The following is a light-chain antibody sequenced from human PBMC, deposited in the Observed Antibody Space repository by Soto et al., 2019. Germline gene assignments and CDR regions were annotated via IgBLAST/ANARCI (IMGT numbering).Light chain of an antibody. CDR3: ALYLGNGISV. CDR2: GTS. Sequence: QTVVTQESSFSVSPGGTVTLTCGLLSGSVSSPHNPNWYQQTPGQAPRTLIYGTSTRSSGVPDRFSGSILGNKAALTITGAQADDESDYYCALYLGNGISVFGTGTKLTVL. J-gene: IGLJ1*01. V-gene: IGLV8-61*01. CDR1: SGSVSSPHN.